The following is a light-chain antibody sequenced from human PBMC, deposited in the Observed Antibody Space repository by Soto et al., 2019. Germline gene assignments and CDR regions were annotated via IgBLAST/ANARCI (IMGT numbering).Light chain of an antibody. CDR3: QQRSNWIT. CDR1: QSVSSY. J-gene: IGKJ5*01. CDR2: VAS. V-gene: IGKV3-11*01. Sequence: EIVLTQSPATLSLSPGERATLSCRASQSVSSYLAWYQQKPGQAPRLLIYVASNRATGIPARFSGSGSGTYFTLTISSLEPEDFAVYYCQQRSNWITFGQGTRLEIK.